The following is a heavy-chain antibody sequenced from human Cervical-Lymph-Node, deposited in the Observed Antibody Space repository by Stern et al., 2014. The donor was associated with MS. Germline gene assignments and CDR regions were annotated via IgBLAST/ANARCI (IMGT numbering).Heavy chain of an antibody. CDR1: GYTFTSYG. V-gene: IGHV1-18*01. CDR3: ARVLTPNFGGMDV. Sequence: QVQLVQSGAEGKKAGASVKVSCKASGYTFTSYGNSWVRQAPGEGLEWMGWIRANKGNPNYSQKLQGRVTMTTDTSTSTAYMELRSLRSDDTAVYYCARVLTPNFGGMDVWGQGTTVTVSS. D-gene: IGHD2/OR15-2a*01. CDR2: IRANKGNP. J-gene: IGHJ6*02.